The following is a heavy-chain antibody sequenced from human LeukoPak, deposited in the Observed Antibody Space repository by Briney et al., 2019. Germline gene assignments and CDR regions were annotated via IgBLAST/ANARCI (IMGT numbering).Heavy chain of an antibody. J-gene: IGHJ6*02. CDR1: GYTFTSYG. V-gene: IGHV1-18*01. CDR3: ARSGTIPDYYYYGMDV. D-gene: IGHD1-14*01. Sequence: ASVKVSCKASGYTFTSYGISWVRQAPGQGLEWMGWISAYNGNTNYAQKLQGRVTMTRDTSTSTVYMELSSLRSEDTAVYYCARSGTIPDYYYYGMDVWGQGTTVTVSS. CDR2: ISAYNGNT.